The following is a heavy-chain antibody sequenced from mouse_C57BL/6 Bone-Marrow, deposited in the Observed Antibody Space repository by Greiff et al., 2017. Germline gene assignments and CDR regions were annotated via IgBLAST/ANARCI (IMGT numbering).Heavy chain of an antibody. V-gene: IGHV2-2*01. CDR3: ARGGTLAY. CDR1: GFSLTSYG. J-gene: IGHJ3*01. CDR2: IWSGGST. Sequence: QVQLQQSGPGLVQPSQSLSITCTVSGFSLTSYGVHWVRQSPGKGLEWLGVIWSGGSTDSNAAFISRLSISKDNSKSQVFFKMNSLQADDTAIYYCARGGTLAYWGQGTLVTVSA. D-gene: IGHD2-14*01.